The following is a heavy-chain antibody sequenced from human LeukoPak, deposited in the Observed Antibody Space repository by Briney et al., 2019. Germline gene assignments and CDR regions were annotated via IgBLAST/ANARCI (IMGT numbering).Heavy chain of an antibody. D-gene: IGHD3-3*01. J-gene: IGHJ4*02. CDR3: ARGDFWSAPDY. V-gene: IGHV1-69*05. Sequence: ASVKVSCKASGGTFSSYAISWVRQAPGQGLEWMGGIIPIFGTANYAQKFQGRVTMTTDTSTSTAYMELRSLRSDDTAVYYCARGDFWSAPDYWGQGTLVTVSS. CDR1: GGTFSSYA. CDR2: IIPIFGTA.